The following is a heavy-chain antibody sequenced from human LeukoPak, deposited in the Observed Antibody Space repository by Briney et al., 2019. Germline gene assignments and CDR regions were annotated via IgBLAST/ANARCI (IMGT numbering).Heavy chain of an antibody. J-gene: IGHJ4*02. CDR2: ISWNSGSI. CDR1: GFTFDDYA. V-gene: IGHV3-9*01. CDR3: ASSYYDSSGYQI. D-gene: IGHD3-22*01. Sequence: GRSLRLSCAASGFTFDDYAMHWVRQAPGKGLEWVSGISWNSGSIGYVDSVKGRFTISRDNAKNSLYLQMNSLRAEDTALYYCASSYYDSSGYQIWGQGTLVTVSS.